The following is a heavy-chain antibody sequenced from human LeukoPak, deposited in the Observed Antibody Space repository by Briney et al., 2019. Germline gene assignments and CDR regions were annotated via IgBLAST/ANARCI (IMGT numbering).Heavy chain of an antibody. CDR2: VDHTGGT. V-gene: IGHV4-59*01. CDR3: ARGRVSSSTWYSTYYYFFYMDF. CDR1: DDSITMYY. J-gene: IGHJ6*03. Sequence: SETLSLTCTVSDDSITMYYWTWIRQPPGKGLEWIGYVDHTGGTRFNPSLHGRGSISRDTSKNFFSLRLRSVTAADPAVYFWARGRVSSSTWYSTYYYFFYMDFWGKGTTVTVSS. D-gene: IGHD4-11*01.